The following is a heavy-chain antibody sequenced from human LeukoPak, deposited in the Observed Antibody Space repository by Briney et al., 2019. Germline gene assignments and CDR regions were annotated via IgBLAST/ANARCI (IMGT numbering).Heavy chain of an antibody. J-gene: IGHJ4*02. Sequence: GESLKISCAASGFTFSSYWMTWVRQAPGKGLEWVANIKEDGSEKYYVDSVKGRFTISRDNAKNSLYVQMNSLRADDTAVYYCARDLVAGSFDYWGQGTLVTVPS. CDR3: ARDLVAGSFDY. CDR2: IKEDGSEK. CDR1: GFTFSSYW. D-gene: IGHD6-19*01. V-gene: IGHV3-7*01.